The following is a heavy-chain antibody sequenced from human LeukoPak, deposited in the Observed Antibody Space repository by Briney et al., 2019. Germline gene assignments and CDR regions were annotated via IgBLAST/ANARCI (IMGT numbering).Heavy chain of an antibody. V-gene: IGHV4-39*01. CDR2: MYYSGST. D-gene: IGHD3-10*01. CDR1: GGSITSSGYY. J-gene: IGHJ4*02. CDR3: GARGVMKHEVVDY. Sequence: PSETLSLTCTVSGGSITSSGYYWGWIRQTPGKGLEWIGNMYYSGSTYYNPSLKSRVTISVDTSKNQFSLKLSSVTAADTAVYYCGARGVMKHEVVDYWGQGTLVTVSS.